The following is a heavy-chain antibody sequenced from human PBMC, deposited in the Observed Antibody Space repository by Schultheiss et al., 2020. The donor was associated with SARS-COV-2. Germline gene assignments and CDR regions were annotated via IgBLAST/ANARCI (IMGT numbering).Heavy chain of an antibody. J-gene: IGHJ4*02. CDR3: ARVGGTGYSVYEPFDF. Sequence: GESLKISCAASGFPFNYYAMHWVRRAPGKGLEWVAVISYDATNKYNADSVKGRFSISRDNSKNTLYLQMNSLRAEDTAVYYCARVGGTGYSVYEPFDFWGQGTPVTVSS. D-gene: IGHD5/OR15-5a*01. V-gene: IGHV3-30-3*01. CDR1: GFPFNYYA. CDR2: ISYDATNK.